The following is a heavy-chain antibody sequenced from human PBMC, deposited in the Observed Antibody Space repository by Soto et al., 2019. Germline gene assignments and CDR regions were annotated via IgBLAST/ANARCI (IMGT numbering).Heavy chain of an antibody. Sequence: SDTLSLTCTVSGGSISSYYWGWIRQPPGKGLEWIGYIYYSGSTNYNPSLKSRVTISVDTSKNQFSLKLSSVTAADTAVYYCARDLLAFRGVKNCFYCMDDWGQGTTVTVSS. V-gene: IGHV4-59*01. CDR2: IYYSGST. CDR1: GGSISSYY. D-gene: IGHD3-16*01. J-gene: IGHJ6*02. CDR3: ARDLLAFRGVKNCFYCMDD.